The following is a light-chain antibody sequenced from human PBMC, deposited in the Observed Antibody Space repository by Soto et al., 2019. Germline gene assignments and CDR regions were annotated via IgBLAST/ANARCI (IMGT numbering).Light chain of an antibody. V-gene: IGLV2-14*01. CDR1: SSDVGGYNY. J-gene: IGLJ2*01. Sequence: QSVLTQPASVSGSPGQSITISCTGPSSDVGGYNYVSWYQQHPGKAPKLMIYDVSNRPSGVSNRFSGSKSGNTASLTISGLQAEDEADYYCSSYTSSSTVVFAGGTKVTVL. CDR2: DVS. CDR3: SSYTSSSTVV.